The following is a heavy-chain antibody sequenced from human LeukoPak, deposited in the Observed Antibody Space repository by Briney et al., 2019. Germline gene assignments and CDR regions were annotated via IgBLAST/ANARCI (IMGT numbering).Heavy chain of an antibody. CDR1: GYTFTSYG. CDR2: ISAYNGNT. D-gene: IGHD3-10*01. CDR3: ARDLLLWFGGPADP. J-gene: IGHJ5*02. V-gene: IGHV1-18*01. Sequence: ASVKVSCKASGYTFTSYGISWVQQAPGQGLEWMGWISAYNGNTNYAQKLQGRVTMTTDTSTSTAYMELRSLRSDDTAVYYCARDLLLWFGGPADPWGQGTLVTVSS.